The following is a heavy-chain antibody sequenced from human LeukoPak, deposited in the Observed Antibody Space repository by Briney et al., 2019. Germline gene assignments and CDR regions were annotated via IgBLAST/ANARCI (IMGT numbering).Heavy chain of an antibody. D-gene: IGHD6-13*01. CDR1: GYTFTSYG. J-gene: IGHJ4*02. Sequence: ASVKVSCKSSGYTFTSYGISWVRQAPGQGLEWMGWISAYNGNTNYAQKLQGRVTMTTDTSTSTAYMELRSLRSDDTAVYYCARDRSSSPKIAFDYWGQGTLVTVSS. CDR2: ISAYNGNT. CDR3: ARDRSSSPKIAFDY. V-gene: IGHV1-18*01.